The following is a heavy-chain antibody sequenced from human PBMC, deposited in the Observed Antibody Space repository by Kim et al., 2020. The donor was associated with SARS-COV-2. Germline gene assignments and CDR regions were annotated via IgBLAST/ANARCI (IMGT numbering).Heavy chain of an antibody. CDR2: IYYSGST. CDR1: GGSISSYY. D-gene: IGHD3-9*01. CDR3: AMGGLDISPDY. J-gene: IGHJ4*02. Sequence: SETLSLTCTVSGGSISSYYWSWIRQPPGKGLEWIGYIYYSGSTNYNPSLKSRVTISVDTSKNQFSLKLSSVTAADTAVYYCAMGGLDISPDYWGQGTLVTVSS. V-gene: IGHV4-59*13.